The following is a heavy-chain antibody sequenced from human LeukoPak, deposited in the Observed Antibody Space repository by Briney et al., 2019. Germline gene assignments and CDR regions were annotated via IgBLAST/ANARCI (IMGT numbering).Heavy chain of an antibody. CDR1: GYSFNKYS. D-gene: IGHD3-22*01. V-gene: IGHV7-4-1*02. J-gene: IGHJ3*02. CDR2: INTNTGNP. Sequence: GASVKVSCKASGYSFNKYSISWVRQAPGQGLEWMGWINTNTGNPTYAQGFTGRFVFSLDTSVSTAYLQISSLKAEDTAVYYCAETLTTDYYDSSGGPFDAFDIWGQGTMVTVSS. CDR3: AETLTTDYYDSSGGPFDAFDI.